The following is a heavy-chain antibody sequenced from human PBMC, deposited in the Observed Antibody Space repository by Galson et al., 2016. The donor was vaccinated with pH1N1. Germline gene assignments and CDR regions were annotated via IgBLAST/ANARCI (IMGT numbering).Heavy chain of an antibody. CDR1: GDSVSSTNCA. J-gene: IGHJ6*02. D-gene: IGHD3-10*01. CDR2: TYYRSKWYI. V-gene: IGHV6-1*01. Sequence: CAISGDSVSSTNCAWDWIRQSPSRGLEWLGRTYYRSKWYIDYAVSVQSRITINPDTSKNQLSLHLNSVTPEDTAVYYCARDRGSTLFHNYGMDVWGQGTTVNVSS. CDR3: ARDRGSTLFHNYGMDV.